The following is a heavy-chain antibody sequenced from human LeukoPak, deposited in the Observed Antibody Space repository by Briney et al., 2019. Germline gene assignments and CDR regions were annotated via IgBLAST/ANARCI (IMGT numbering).Heavy chain of an antibody. CDR3: ARDRASYYYGSGSYYCPFDY. CDR2: IIPILGIA. D-gene: IGHD3-10*01. J-gene: IGHJ4*02. Sequence: SVKVSCKASGGTFSSYAISWVRQAPGQGLEWVGRIIPILGIANYAQKFQGRVTITADKSTSTAYMELSSLRSEDTAVYYCARDRASYYYGSGSYYCPFDYWGQGTLVTVSS. V-gene: IGHV1-69*04. CDR1: GGTFSSYA.